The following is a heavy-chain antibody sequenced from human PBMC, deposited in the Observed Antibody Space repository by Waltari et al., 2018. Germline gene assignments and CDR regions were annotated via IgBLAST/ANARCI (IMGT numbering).Heavy chain of an antibody. CDR1: GSNFSSYA. D-gene: IGHD1-7*01. Sequence: QVQLVQSGAEVKKPGSSVKISCKASGSNFSSYAIRWVRQDTGQGMEWMGGTVRIFGKVNYEQKVQGRCTMTMEDSTSVSYMELSRLRSEDTAVYYCACTWNYGSSAFDIWGQGTMV. CDR3: ACTWNYGSSAFDI. J-gene: IGHJ3*02. CDR2: TVRIFGKV. V-gene: IGHV1-69*05.